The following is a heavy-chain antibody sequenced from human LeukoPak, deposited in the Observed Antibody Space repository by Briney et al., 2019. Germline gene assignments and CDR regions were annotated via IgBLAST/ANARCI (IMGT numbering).Heavy chain of an antibody. CDR1: GYTFTGYY. D-gene: IGHD2-2*02. CDR3: ARGGDIVVVPAAIFIAPKYYYYGMDV. J-gene: IGHJ6*02. Sequence: ASVKVSCKASGYTFTGYYMHWVRQAPGQGLEWMGRINPNSGGTNYAQKFQGRVTITADESTSTAYMELSSLRSEDTAVYYCARGGDIVVVPAAIFIAPKYYYYGMDVWGQGTTVTVSS. V-gene: IGHV1-2*06. CDR2: INPNSGGT.